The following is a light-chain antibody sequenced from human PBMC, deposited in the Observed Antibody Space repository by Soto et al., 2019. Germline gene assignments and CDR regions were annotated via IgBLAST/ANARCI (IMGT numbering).Light chain of an antibody. CDR2: EVS. Sequence: QSALTQPASVSGSPGQSITISCTGTSSDVGSYNLVSWYQQHPGKAPKLMIYEVSKRPSGVSNRFSGSKSGNTASLTISGLQAEDEADYYCCSYAGSITYVFGTGTKVTFL. V-gene: IGLV2-23*02. CDR3: CSYAGSITYV. J-gene: IGLJ1*01. CDR1: SSDVGSYNL.